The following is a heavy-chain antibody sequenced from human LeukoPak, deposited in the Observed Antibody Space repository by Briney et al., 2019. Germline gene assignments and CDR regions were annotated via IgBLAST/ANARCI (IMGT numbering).Heavy chain of an antibody. CDR2: ISNRSSST. CDR1: GFTFSDYS. V-gene: IGHV3-21*01. Sequence: GGSLRLSCAASGFTFSDYSMNWVRQGPGKGLERVSSISNRSSSTSYIASVKGRFTISRDNAKNSLYLQMNRLRAEDTAVYYCARVGCLRTLGYCSSFTSIHYWGGGTLVTVSS. J-gene: IGHJ4*02. CDR3: ARVGCLRTLGYCSSFTSIHY. D-gene: IGHD2-2*01.